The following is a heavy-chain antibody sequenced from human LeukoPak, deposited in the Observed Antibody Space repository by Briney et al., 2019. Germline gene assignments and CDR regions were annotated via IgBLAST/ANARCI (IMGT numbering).Heavy chain of an antibody. D-gene: IGHD2-2*01. CDR1: GGSISSGGYS. J-gene: IGHJ5*02. Sequence: PSETLSLTCAVSGGSISSGGYSWSWIRQPPGKGLEWIGYIYHSGSTYYNPSLKSRVTISVDRSKNQFSLKLSSVTAADTAVYYCASRYCSSTSCAWDWFGPWGQGTLVTVSS. CDR2: IYHSGST. V-gene: IGHV4-30-2*01. CDR3: ASRYCSSTSCAWDWFGP.